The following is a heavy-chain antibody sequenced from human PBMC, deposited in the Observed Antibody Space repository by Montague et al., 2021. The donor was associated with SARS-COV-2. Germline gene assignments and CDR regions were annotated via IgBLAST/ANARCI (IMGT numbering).Heavy chain of an antibody. CDR3: AKSLQVGATTPFDY. Sequence: SLRLSCAASGFTFDDYGMSWVRQAPGKGLEWVSSISSSGFATYYADSVKGRFTFSRDNSKNTVTLQMNSLRAEDTAIYYRAKSLQVGATTPFDYWGQGTLVTVSS. D-gene: IGHD1-26*01. CDR1: GFTFDDYG. V-gene: IGHV3-23*01. CDR2: ISSSGFAT. J-gene: IGHJ4*02.